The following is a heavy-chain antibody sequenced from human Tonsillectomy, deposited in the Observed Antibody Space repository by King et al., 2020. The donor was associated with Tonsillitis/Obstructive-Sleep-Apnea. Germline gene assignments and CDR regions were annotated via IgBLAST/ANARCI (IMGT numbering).Heavy chain of an antibody. J-gene: IGHJ4*02. CDR2: ISSSSSYI. V-gene: IGHV3-21*01. Sequence: VQLVESGGGLVKPGGSLRLSCAASGFTFSSYSMNWVRQAPGKGLEWVSSISSSSSYIYYADSVKGRFTISRDNAKNSLYLPMNSLRAEDTAVYYCARGEQQLVLPVAYWGQGTLVTVSS. CDR3: ARGEQQLVLPVAY. D-gene: IGHD6-13*01. CDR1: GFTFSSYS.